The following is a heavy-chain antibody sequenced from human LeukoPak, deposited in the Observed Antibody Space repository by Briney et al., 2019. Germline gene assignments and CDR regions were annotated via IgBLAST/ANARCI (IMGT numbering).Heavy chain of an antibody. CDR1: GFTFNSYV. CDR2: VSGSCGST. V-gene: IGHV3-23*01. J-gene: IGHJ6*02. CDR3: AKNYDILTGYWYYGMNV. D-gene: IGHD3-9*01. Sequence: GGSLRLSCAASGFTFNSYVMSWVRLAPGKGLEWVSFVSGSCGSTYYADSVRGRFTISRDNSKNTLFLQMNSLRAEDTAVYYCAKNYDILTGYWYYGMNVWGQGATVTVSS.